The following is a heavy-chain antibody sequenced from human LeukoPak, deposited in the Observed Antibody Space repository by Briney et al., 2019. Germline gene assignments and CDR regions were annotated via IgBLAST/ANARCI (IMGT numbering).Heavy chain of an antibody. Sequence: SETLSLTCTVSGGSISSYYWSWIRQPAGKGLEWIGRIYTSGSTNYNPSLKSRVTIPLDTSKDQFSLRLNSVTAADTAVYYCARLSTYYDFWSPLDYWGQGTLVTVSS. J-gene: IGHJ4*02. CDR1: GGSISSYY. D-gene: IGHD3-3*01. CDR3: ARLSTYYDFWSPLDY. CDR2: IYTSGST. V-gene: IGHV4-4*07.